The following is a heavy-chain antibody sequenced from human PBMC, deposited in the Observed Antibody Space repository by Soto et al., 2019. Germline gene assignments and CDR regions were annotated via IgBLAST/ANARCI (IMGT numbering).Heavy chain of an antibody. J-gene: IGHJ6*02. V-gene: IGHV3-23*01. CDR2: VTSSGDRT. CDR3: TKREWSRGYYGMDV. Sequence: PGGSLRLSCAASGFTFSSYAMTWVRQAPGKGQEWVSTVTSSGDRTYYADSLKGRFTIFRDNSKNTLYLQMNSLRVEDTAAYYCTKREWSRGYYGMDVWGQGTTVTVSS. D-gene: IGHD2-8*01. CDR1: GFTFSSYA.